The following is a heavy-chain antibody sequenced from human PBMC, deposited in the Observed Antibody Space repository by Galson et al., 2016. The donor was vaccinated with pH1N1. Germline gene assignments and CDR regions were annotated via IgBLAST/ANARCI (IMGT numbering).Heavy chain of an antibody. Sequence: SETLSLTCTVSGGSLSSRNFYGGWIRQPPGKGLEWIGNIHYSWFTHYNSSLQSRVTISVDTSENQFSLGLSSVTAADTAVYYCASLVRGSYPDPLYYFDFWGLGTLVTVSS. V-gene: IGHV4-39*01. D-gene: IGHD1-26*01. CDR2: IHYSWFT. CDR3: ASLVRGSYPDPLYYFDF. CDR1: GGSLSSRNFY. J-gene: IGHJ4*02.